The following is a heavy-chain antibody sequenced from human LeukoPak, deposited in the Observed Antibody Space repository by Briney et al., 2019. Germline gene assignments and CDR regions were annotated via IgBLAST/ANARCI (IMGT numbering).Heavy chain of an antibody. Sequence: PSETLSLTCNVSGASLSSYFWSWIRQPPGKGLEWIGYIYYDGYPNYSPSLRSRITISVEKSKSQFSLNLRSVPAADTALYFCAGTELGYCTVTGCPLESWGQGTLVTVSS. CDR2: IYYDGYP. D-gene: IGHD2-8*02. V-gene: IGHV4-59*01. CDR3: AGTELGYCTVTGCPLES. J-gene: IGHJ4*02. CDR1: GASLSSYF.